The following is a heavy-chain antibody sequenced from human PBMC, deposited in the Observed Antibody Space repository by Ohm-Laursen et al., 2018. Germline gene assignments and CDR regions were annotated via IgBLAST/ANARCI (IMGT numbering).Heavy chain of an antibody. CDR3: AKDAHPYSYNYLYGMDV. CDR2: ITWNTTNI. D-gene: IGHD5-18*01. CDR1: GFTFDNYA. V-gene: IGHV3-9*01. J-gene: IGHJ6*02. Sequence: SLRLSCAASGFTFDNYAMHWVRQAPGKGLEWVSSITWNTTNIGYADSVKGRFTISRDSAKNSLYLQMNSLRAEDTALYYCAKDAHPYSYNYLYGMDVWGLGTTVTVSS.